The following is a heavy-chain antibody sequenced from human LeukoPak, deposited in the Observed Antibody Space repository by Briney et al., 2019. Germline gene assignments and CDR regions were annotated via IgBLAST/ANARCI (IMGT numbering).Heavy chain of an antibody. D-gene: IGHD6-13*01. Sequence: GASVKVSCKASGGTFSSYAISWVRQAPGQGLERMGRIIPILGIANYAQKFQGRVTITADKSTSTAYMELSSLRSEDTAVYYCAREGYSSSHFDYWGQGTLVTVSS. CDR1: GGTFSSYA. J-gene: IGHJ4*02. CDR3: AREGYSSSHFDY. V-gene: IGHV1-69*04. CDR2: IIPILGIA.